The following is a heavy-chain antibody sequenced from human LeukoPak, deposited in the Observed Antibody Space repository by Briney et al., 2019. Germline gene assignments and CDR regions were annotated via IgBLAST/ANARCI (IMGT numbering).Heavy chain of an antibody. V-gene: IGHV3-21*04. CDR3: AKWRMHYYDSSGTLDY. Sequence: GGSLRLSCAASGFTFSSYSMNWVRQAPGKGLEWVSSISSSSSYIYYADSVKGRFTISRDNSKNTLYLQMNSLRAEDTAVYYCAKWRMHYYDSSGTLDYWGQGTLVTVSS. J-gene: IGHJ4*02. CDR1: GFTFSSYS. CDR2: ISSSSSYI. D-gene: IGHD3-22*01.